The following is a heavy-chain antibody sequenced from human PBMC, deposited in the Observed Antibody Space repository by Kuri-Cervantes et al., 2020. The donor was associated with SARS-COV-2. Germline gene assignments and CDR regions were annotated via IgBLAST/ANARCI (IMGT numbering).Heavy chain of an antibody. CDR3: ARDPGGGFDP. D-gene: IGHD2-15*01. J-gene: IGHJ5*02. Sequence: GESLKISCEASGFSITSHGMHWVRQAPGKGLEWVAVISYDGSNKYYADSVKGRFTISRDNSKNTLYLQMNSLRAEDTAVYYCARDPGGGFDPWGQGTLVTVSS. V-gene: IGHV3-30*19. CDR2: ISYDGSNK. CDR1: GFSITSHG.